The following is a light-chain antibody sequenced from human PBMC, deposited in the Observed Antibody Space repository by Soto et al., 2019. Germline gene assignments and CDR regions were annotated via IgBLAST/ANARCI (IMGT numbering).Light chain of an antibody. J-gene: IGLJ1*01. V-gene: IGLV2-14*03. CDR3: SSYAGSSNV. CDR2: EVK. Sequence: QSALTQPASVSGSPGQSITISCTGTGSDIGGYNYVSWYQQHPGKAPKLILYEVKYRPSGVSDRFSGSKSGITASLTISGLQAEDEADYYCSSYAGSSNVFGTGTKLTVL. CDR1: GSDIGGYNY.